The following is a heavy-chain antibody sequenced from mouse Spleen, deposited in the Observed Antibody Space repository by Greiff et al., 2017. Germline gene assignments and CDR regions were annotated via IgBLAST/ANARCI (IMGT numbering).Heavy chain of an antibody. CDR1: GFTFSDYG. Sequence: EVKLVESGGGLVKPGGSLKLSCAASGFTFSDYGMAWVRQAPGKGPEWVAFISNLAYSIYYADTVTGRFTISRENAKNTLYLEMSSLRSEDTAMYYCARRGYGYPDWYAMDYWGQGTSVTVSS. CDR2: ISNLAYSI. V-gene: IGHV5-15*01. CDR3: ARRGYGYPDWYAMDY. J-gene: IGHJ4*01. D-gene: IGHD2-2*01.